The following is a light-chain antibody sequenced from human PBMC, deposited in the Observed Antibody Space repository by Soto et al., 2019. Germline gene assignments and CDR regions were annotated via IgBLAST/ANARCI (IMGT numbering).Light chain of an antibody. Sequence: QSVLTQPPSVSGAPGQRVTISCTGNSSNLGAGYDVHWYQQLPGAAPKLVIFGNRNRTSGVPERFSGSKPVTSASLAITGLQAEDEADYYCQAYDYSLTASVFGGGTKLTVL. CDR3: QAYDYSLTASV. CDR2: GNR. J-gene: IGLJ3*02. CDR1: SSNLGAGYD. V-gene: IGLV1-40*01.